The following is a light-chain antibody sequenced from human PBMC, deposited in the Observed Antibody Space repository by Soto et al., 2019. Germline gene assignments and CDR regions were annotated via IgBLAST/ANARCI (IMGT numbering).Light chain of an antibody. V-gene: IGLV1-40*01. CDR1: SSNIGASYD. Sequence: QSVLTQPPSVSGAPGQRVTISCAGSSSNIGASYDVHWYQQLPGTAPKVVIYGSGNRPSGVPDRFSGSKSGTSASLAIAGLQAEDEADYYCSSYTTSNTPLYVFGTGTKLTVL. CDR2: GSG. CDR3: SSYTTSNTPLYV. J-gene: IGLJ1*01.